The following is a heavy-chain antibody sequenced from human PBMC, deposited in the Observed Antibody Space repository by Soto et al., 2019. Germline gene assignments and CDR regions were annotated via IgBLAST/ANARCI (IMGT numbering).Heavy chain of an antibody. CDR1: GGSISSYY. CDR3: ARVGEYYYYYYGMDV. CDR2: IYYSGST. J-gene: IGHJ6*02. V-gene: IGHV4-59*01. Sequence: TVSGGSISSYYWSWIRQPPGKGLEWIGYIYYSGSTNYNPSLKSRVTISVDTSKNQFSLKLSSVTAADTAVYYCARVGEYYYYYYGMDVWGQGTTVTVSS.